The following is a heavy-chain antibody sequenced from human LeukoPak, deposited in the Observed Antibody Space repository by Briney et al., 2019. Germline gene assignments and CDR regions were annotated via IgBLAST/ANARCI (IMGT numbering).Heavy chain of an antibody. D-gene: IGHD4-23*01. V-gene: IGHV4-39*01. CDR2: IYYSGST. J-gene: IGHJ2*01. CDR1: GGSTTSSSYY. Sequence: SETLSLTCTVSGGSTTSSSYYWGWIRQPPGKGLEWIGSIYYSGSTYYNPSLKSRVTISVDTSKNQFSLKLSSVTAADTAVYYCARLGGISGRYFDLWGRGTLVTVSS. CDR3: ARLGGISGRYFDL.